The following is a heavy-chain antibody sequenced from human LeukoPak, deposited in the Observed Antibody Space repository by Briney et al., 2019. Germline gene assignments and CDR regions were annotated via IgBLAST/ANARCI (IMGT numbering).Heavy chain of an antibody. V-gene: IGHV3-23*01. Sequence: GGSLRLSCAASGFTFSSYAMSWVRQAPGKGLEWVSAISGSGGSTYYADSVKGRFTISRDNSKNTLYLQMNSLRAEDTAVYYCAAHWYYYGSGSYYQALLNWGQGTLVTVSS. CDR2: ISGSGGST. CDR3: AAHWYYYGSGSYYQALLN. J-gene: IGHJ4*02. CDR1: GFTFSSYA. D-gene: IGHD3-10*01.